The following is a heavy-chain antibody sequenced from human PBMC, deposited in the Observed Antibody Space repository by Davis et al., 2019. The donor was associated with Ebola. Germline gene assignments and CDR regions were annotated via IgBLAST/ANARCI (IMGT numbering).Heavy chain of an antibody. J-gene: IGHJ4*02. Sequence: GSLRLSCAVYGGSFSGYYWSWIRQPPGKGLEWIGEINHSGSTNYNPSLKSRVTISVDTSKNQFSLKLSSVTAADTAVYYCARGPTIMGVDYWGQGTLVTVSS. CDR2: INHSGST. CDR3: ARGPTIMGVDY. V-gene: IGHV4-34*01. D-gene: IGHD1-26*01. CDR1: GGSFSGYY.